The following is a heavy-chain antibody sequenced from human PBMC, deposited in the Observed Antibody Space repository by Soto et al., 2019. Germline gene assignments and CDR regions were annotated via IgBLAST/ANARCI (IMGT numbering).Heavy chain of an antibody. CDR2: ISYDGSNK. D-gene: IGHD3-3*01. V-gene: IGHV3-30*18. J-gene: IGHJ4*02. CDR3: AKDRGVVISNFDY. Sequence: GGSLRLSCAASGFTFSSYGMHWVRQAPGKGLEWVAVISYDGSNKYYADSVKGRFTISRDNSKNTLYLQMNSLRAEDTAVYYCAKDRGVVISNFDYWGQGTLVTVSS. CDR1: GFTFSSYG.